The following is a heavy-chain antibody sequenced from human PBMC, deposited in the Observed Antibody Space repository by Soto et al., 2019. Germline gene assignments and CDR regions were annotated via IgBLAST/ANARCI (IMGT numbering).Heavy chain of an antibody. V-gene: IGHV3-30*18. J-gene: IGHJ4*02. CDR2: ISYDGSNK. CDR3: AKEPASHRPGELDY. D-gene: IGHD2-2*01. CDR1: GFTFSSYG. Sequence: GGSLRLSCAASGFTFSSYGMHWVRQAPGKGLEWVAVISYDGSNKYYADSVKGRFTISRDNSKNTLYLQMNSLRAEDTAVYYCAKEPASHRPGELDYWGQGTLVTVSS.